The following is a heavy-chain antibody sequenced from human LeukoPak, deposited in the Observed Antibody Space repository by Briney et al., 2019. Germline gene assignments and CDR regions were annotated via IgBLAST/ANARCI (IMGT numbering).Heavy chain of an antibody. Sequence: GGSLRLSCAASGFTFSDYYMSWIRQAPGKRLEWVSYISSSGSTIYYADSVKGRFTISRDNAKNSLYLQMNSLRAEDTAVYYCAREIVVVVAAIYYYYGMDVWGQGTTVTVSS. CDR1: GFTFSDYY. CDR2: ISSSGSTI. V-gene: IGHV3-11*01. D-gene: IGHD2-15*01. CDR3: AREIVVVVAAIYYYYGMDV. J-gene: IGHJ6*02.